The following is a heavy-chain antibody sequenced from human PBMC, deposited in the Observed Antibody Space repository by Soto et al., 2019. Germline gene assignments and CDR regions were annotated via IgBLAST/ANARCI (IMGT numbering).Heavy chain of an antibody. Sequence: EVQLVESGGGLAQPGGSLRLSCAASGFTFSTYWMTWVRRPPGKGLEWVANLDQDGSERYYVDSVRGRFTISRDNAKNSLYLQMNSLRAEDTAVYYCVCGGNFFVYWGQGTLGTVSP. V-gene: IGHV3-7*01. CDR3: VCGGNFFVY. J-gene: IGHJ4*02. CDR1: GFTFSTYW. CDR2: LDQDGSER. D-gene: IGHD3-16*01.